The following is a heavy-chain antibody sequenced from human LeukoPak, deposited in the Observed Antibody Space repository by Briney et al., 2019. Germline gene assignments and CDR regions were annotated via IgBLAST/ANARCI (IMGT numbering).Heavy chain of an antibody. Sequence: PGGSLRLSCADSGFTFSSYAMSWVRQAPGKGLEWVSGISGSGGRTYYADSVKGRFTISRDNSKNTLYLQMNSLRAEDTAVYYCAKDPRYCSSTSCYLDAFDIWGQGTMVTVSS. CDR1: GFTFSSYA. CDR3: AKDPRYCSSTSCYLDAFDI. CDR2: ISGSGGRT. J-gene: IGHJ3*02. V-gene: IGHV3-23*01. D-gene: IGHD2-2*01.